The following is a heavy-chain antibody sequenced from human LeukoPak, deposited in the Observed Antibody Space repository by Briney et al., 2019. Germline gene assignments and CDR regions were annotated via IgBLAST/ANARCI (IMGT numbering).Heavy chain of an antibody. Sequence: GGSLRLSCAASGFTFSGYGMNWVRQAPGKGLQWVSSISTTSTYIYYADSVKGRFTISRDNAKKSLYLQMNSLRAEDTAVYYCARDKGFGVVTIDYWGQGTLVTVSS. CDR2: ISTTSTYI. CDR1: GFTFSGYG. V-gene: IGHV3-21*01. D-gene: IGHD2-21*02. CDR3: ARDKGFGVVTIDY. J-gene: IGHJ4*02.